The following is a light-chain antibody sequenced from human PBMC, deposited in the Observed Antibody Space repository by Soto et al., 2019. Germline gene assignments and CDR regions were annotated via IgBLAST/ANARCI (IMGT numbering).Light chain of an antibody. CDR3: QQRGDWPPIT. Sequence: EIVMTQSPATLSVSPGERAILSCMASQSVSTFLAWFQQKPGQPPRLLIYNASNRTTGIPARFSGSGSGTDFTLTISSLEPEDFAVYYCQQRGDWPPITFGQGTRLEIK. CDR1: QSVSTF. V-gene: IGKV3-11*01. J-gene: IGKJ5*01. CDR2: NAS.